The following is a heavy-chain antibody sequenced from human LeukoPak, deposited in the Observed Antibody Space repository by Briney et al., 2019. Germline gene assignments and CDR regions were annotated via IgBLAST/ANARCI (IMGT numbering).Heavy chain of an antibody. Sequence: GSLRLSCAASGFTVSSNYMSWVRQAPGKGLKWVSVTYSGGSTYYADSVKGRFTISRDNSKNTLYLQMNSLRAEDTAVYYCASRATVTTDRFWFDPWGQGTLVTVSS. CDR3: ASRATVTTDRFWFDP. J-gene: IGHJ5*02. V-gene: IGHV3-53*01. CDR2: TYSGGST. D-gene: IGHD4-11*01. CDR1: GFTVSSNY.